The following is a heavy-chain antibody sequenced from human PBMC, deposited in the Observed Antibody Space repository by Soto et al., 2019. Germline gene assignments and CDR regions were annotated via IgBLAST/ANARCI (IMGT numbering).Heavy chain of an antibody. V-gene: IGHV4-34*01. CDR3: PRESHDILTGPHWFWYFDL. CDR2: INDSGSI. CDR1: GGSFSGYY. Sequence: QEQLQQWGAGPLRPLETLSLTCGVSGGSFSGYYWAWIRQSPGKGLEWIGEINDSGSINYNPSLKSRVSISVDASKNHYSMNLRSVAPADEAAYYWPRESHDILTGPHWFWYFDLWCRGTLVTVSS. J-gene: IGHJ2*01. D-gene: IGHD3-9*01.